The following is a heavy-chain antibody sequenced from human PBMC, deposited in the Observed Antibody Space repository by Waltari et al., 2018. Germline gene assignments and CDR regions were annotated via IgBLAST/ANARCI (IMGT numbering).Heavy chain of an antibody. CDR1: GYSISSGYY. CDR2: IYHSGST. V-gene: IGHV4-38-2*02. D-gene: IGHD2-8*01. J-gene: IGHJ5*02. Sequence: QVQLQESGPGLVKPSETLSLTCTVSGYSISSGYYWGWIRQPPGKGLEWIGCIYHSGSTYYNPSLKSRVTISVDTSKNQFSLKLSSVTAADTAVYYCARWGCTNGVCYTGGFDPWGQGTLVTVSS. CDR3: ARWGCTNGVCYTGGFDP.